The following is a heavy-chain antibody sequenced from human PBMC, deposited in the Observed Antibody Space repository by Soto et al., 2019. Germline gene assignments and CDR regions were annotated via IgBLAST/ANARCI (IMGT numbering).Heavy chain of an antibody. J-gene: IGHJ6*02. Sequence: GESLKISCKGSGYSFTRYWISWVCQMPGKGLEWMGRIDPSDSYTNYSPSFQGHVTISADKSISPAYLQGSSLKASDTAMYYCARTSMQSRGYSYGHGGMDVWGEGTTVTASS. CDR3: ARTSMQSRGYSYGHGGMDV. V-gene: IGHV5-10-1*01. D-gene: IGHD5-18*01. CDR1: GYSFTRYW. CDR2: IDPSDSYT.